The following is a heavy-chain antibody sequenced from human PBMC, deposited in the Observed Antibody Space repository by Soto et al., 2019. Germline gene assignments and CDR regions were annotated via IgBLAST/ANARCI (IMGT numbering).Heavy chain of an antibody. J-gene: IGHJ6*02. CDR1: GYTFTSYG. CDR2: INPDNGNT. V-gene: IGHV1-3*01. Sequence: QVQLVQSGAGVKKPGASVKVSCKASGYTFTSYGVHWVRQAPGQRLEWMGWINPDNGNTKYSQKFQGRVTIIRDTFASTAYMELSSLRSEDTAVYYCARDGDSSSWYVDDYYGMDVCGQGTKVTVSS. D-gene: IGHD6-13*01. CDR3: ARDGDSSSWYVDDYYGMDV.